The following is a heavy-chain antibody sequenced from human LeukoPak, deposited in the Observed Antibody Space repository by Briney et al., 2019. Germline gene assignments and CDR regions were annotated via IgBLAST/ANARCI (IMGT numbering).Heavy chain of an antibody. Sequence: SETLSLTCTVSGGSITDYYWVWIRQPRGKELEWIGYISYRGNTNYNPSLRSRITISVDTSKTQFSLKLTSLTAADTAVYYCARDRRSYRFYGMDVWGQGTMVTVSS. J-gene: IGHJ6*02. V-gene: IGHV4-59*12. CDR2: ISYRGNT. CDR3: ARDRRSYRFYGMDV. D-gene: IGHD4-17*01. CDR1: GGSITDYY.